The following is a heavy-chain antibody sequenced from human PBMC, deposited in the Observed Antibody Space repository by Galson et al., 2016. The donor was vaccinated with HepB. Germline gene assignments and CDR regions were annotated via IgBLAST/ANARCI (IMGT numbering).Heavy chain of an antibody. J-gene: IGHJ4*02. CDR2: IYPGDSHT. V-gene: IGHV5-51*01. D-gene: IGHD5-18*01. Sequence: QSGAEVKKPGESLKISCKGSGYSFTSYWIGWVRQMPGKGLEWMGIIYPGDSHTKYSPSFQGQVNISADKSISTAYLQWNSLKASDTAMYYCARQLAGYSFGDSWGQGTLATVSS. CDR3: ARQLAGYSFGDS. CDR1: GYSFTSYW.